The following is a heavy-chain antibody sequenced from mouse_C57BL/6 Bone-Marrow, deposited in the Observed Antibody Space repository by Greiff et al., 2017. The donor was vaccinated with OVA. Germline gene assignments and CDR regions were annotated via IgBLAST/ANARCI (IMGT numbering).Heavy chain of an antibody. CDR3: AIRVNFDY. CDR1: GYAFSSSW. CDR2: IYPGDGDT. V-gene: IGHV1-82*01. J-gene: IGHJ2*01. D-gene: IGHD2-2*01. Sequence: QVQLQQSGPELVKPGASVKISCKASGYAFSSSWMNWVKQRPGKGLEWIGRIYPGDGDTNYNGKFKGKATLTADKSSSTAYMQLSSLTSEDSAVYYCAIRVNFDYWGQGTTLTVSS.